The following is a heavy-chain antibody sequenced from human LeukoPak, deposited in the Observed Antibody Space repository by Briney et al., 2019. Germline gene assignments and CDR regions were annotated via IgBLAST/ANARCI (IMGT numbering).Heavy chain of an antibody. Sequence: GGSLRLSCAASGFTFDDYAMHWVRQAPGKGLEWVSGISWNSGSIGYADSVKGRFTISRDNAKNSLYLQMNSLRAEDTALYYCAKGPIPYCGMDVWGQGTTVTVSS. J-gene: IGHJ6*02. CDR1: GFTFDDYA. CDR2: ISWNSGSI. V-gene: IGHV3-9*01. D-gene: IGHD2-2*02. CDR3: AKGPIPYCGMDV.